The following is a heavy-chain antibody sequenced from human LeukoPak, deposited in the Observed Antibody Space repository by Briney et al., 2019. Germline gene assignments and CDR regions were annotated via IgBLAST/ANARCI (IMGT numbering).Heavy chain of an antibody. V-gene: IGHV1-2*02. J-gene: IGHJ4*02. D-gene: IGHD3-10*01. Sequence: ASVKVSSKASGYTFTGYHMHWVRQAPGQGLEWMGWINPNSGGTNYAQKFQGRVTMTRDTSISTAYMELSRLRSDDTAVYYCARVRYYGSGSPLDYWGQGTLVTVSS. CDR3: ARVRYYGSGSPLDY. CDR2: INPNSGGT. CDR1: GYTFTGYH.